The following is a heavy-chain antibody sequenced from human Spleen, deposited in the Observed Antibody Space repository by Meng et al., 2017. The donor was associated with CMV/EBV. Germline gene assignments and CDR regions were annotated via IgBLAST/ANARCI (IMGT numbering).Heavy chain of an antibody. CDR2: INPSGGST. V-gene: IGHV1-46*01. D-gene: IGHD3-3*01. CDR3: AIGNDFWSGYYATYLVNSYYYGMDV. CDR1: GYTFTSYY. J-gene: IGHJ6*02. Sequence: ASVKVSCKASGYTFTSYYMHWVRQAPGQGLEWMGIINPSGGSTSYAQKFQGRVNMTRNTPTSTAYMELSSLRSEDTAEYYCAIGNDFWSGYYATYLVNSYYYGMDVWGQGTTVTVSS.